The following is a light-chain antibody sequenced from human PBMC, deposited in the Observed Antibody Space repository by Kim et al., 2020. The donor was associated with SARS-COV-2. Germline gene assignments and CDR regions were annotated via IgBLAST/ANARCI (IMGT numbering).Light chain of an antibody. CDR1: QSVSSN. V-gene: IGKV3-15*01. CDR2: GAS. CDR3: QQYNNWPPGT. Sequence: SPGERAPPSCRASQSVSSNLAWYQQKPGQAPRLLIYGASTRATGIPARFSGSGSGTEFTLTISSLQSEDFAVYYCQQYNNWPPGTFGQGTKVDIK. J-gene: IGKJ1*01.